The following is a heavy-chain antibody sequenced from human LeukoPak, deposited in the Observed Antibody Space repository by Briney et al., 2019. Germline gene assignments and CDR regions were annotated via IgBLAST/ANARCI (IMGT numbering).Heavy chain of an antibody. J-gene: IGHJ4*02. D-gene: IGHD5-18*01. Sequence: GGSLRLSCAASGFTFSSYAMHWVRQAPGKGLEWVAVISYDGSNKYCADSVKGRFTISRDNSKNTLYLQMNSLRAEDTAVYYCVRQPRGYSYGLDYWGQGTLVTVSS. CDR1: GFTFSSYA. CDR2: ISYDGSNK. V-gene: IGHV3-30*04. CDR3: VRQPRGYSYGLDY.